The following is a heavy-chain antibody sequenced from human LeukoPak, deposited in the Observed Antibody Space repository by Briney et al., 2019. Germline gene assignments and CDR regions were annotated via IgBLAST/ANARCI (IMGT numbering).Heavy chain of an antibody. CDR1: GGSISSDY. CDR3: ACRRDYYDSWGYYAFDI. D-gene: IGHD3-22*01. Sequence: SETLSLTCKVSGGSISSDYWTWARQPPGKGLEWMGKIYYSGSTNYNPSLKTQVPISVDTSKNQFSLKLNSVTAADTAVYYCACRRDYYDSWGYYAFDIWGRGTMVTVSS. V-gene: IGHV4-59*12. CDR2: IYYSGST. J-gene: IGHJ3*02.